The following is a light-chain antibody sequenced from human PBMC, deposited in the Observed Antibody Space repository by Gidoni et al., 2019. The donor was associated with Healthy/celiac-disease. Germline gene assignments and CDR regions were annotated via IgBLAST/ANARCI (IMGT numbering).Light chain of an antibody. CDR2: AAS. J-gene: IGKJ4*01. CDR1: QGISSY. Sequence: ADRTAHSPSFFSASTGDRVTITCRASQGISSYLAWYQQKPGKAPKFLIYAASTLQSGVPSRFSGSGSGTDFTLTISCLQSEDFATYYCQQYYSYPLTFGGGTKVEIK. V-gene: IGKV1-8*01. CDR3: QQYYSYPLT.